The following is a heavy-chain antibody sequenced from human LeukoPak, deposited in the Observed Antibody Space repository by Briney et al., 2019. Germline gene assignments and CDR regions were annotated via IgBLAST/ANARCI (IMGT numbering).Heavy chain of an antibody. CDR2: ISWNSGSI. CDR1: GFTFDDYA. V-gene: IGHV3-9*01. CDR3: AKALGAAAVSWYFDL. Sequence: PGRSLRLSCAASGFTFDDYAMHWVRQAPGKGLEWVSGISWNSGSIGYADSVKGRFTISRDNAKNSLYLQMNSLRAEDTALYYCAKALGAAAVSWYFDLWGRDTLVTVSS. D-gene: IGHD6-13*01. J-gene: IGHJ2*01.